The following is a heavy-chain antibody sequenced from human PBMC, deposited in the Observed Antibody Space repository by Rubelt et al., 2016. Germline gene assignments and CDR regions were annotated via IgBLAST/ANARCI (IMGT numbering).Heavy chain of an antibody. V-gene: IGHV3-48*02. Sequence: RGKGLEWVSYISSSSSTIYYADSVKGRFTISRDNAKNSLYLQMNSLRDEDTAVYYCAREAPGDIVVVPAWIYWGQGTLVTVSS. J-gene: IGHJ4*02. CDR3: AREAPGDIVVVPAWIY. D-gene: IGHD2-2*01. CDR2: ISSSSSTI.